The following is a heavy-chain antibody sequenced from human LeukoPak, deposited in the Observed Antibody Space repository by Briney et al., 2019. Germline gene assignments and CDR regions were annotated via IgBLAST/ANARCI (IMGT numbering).Heavy chain of an antibody. CDR2: INPNSGGT. CDR1: GYRFSDHY. J-gene: IGHJ5*02. Sequence: PGASVRLSCKAYGYRFSDHYIHWVRQAPGQGLEYLGWINPNSGGTNYAQKFQGRVTLTRNTSIDTAYIRLHSLTSDDTAVYYCARGYFGDYVLDTWGQGALITVSS. V-gene: IGHV1-2*02. D-gene: IGHD4-17*01. CDR3: ARGYFGDYVLDT.